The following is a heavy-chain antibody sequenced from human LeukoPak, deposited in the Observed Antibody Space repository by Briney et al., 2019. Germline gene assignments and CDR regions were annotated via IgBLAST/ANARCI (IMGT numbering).Heavy chain of an antibody. V-gene: IGHV1-2*02. D-gene: IGHD1-26*01. Sequence: ASVKVSCKASGYNFTGYYLHWVRQAPGQGLEWMGWINPNTGGTNYAQKFQGRVTMTRDTSISTAYMELSSLRSEDTAVYYCARGRINPRGENSGSYLPYYYYYYMDVWGKGTTVTISS. CDR1: GYNFTGYY. CDR2: INPNTGGT. J-gene: IGHJ6*03. CDR3: ARGRINPRGENSGSYLPYYYYYYMDV.